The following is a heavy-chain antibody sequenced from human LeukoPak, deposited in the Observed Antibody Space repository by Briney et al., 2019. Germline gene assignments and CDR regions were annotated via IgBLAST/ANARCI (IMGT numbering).Heavy chain of an antibody. V-gene: IGHV1-2*06. CDR2: INPNSGGT. CDR3: ARLREMATIMWYYGMDV. J-gene: IGHJ6*02. Sequence: ASVKVSCKASGYTFTGYYMHWVRQAPGQGLEWMGRINPNSGGTNYAQKFQGRVTMTRDTSISTAYMELSRLRSDDTAVYYCARLREMATIMWYYGMDVWGQGTTVTVSS. D-gene: IGHD5-24*01. CDR1: GYTFTGYY.